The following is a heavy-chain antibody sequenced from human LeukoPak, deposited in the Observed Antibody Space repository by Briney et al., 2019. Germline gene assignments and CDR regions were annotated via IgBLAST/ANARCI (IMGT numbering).Heavy chain of an antibody. J-gene: IGHJ4*02. V-gene: IGHV3-30-3*01. CDR3: ARGYWWNYDY. CDR1: GFTFSDYA. CDR2: ISKDGSDK. D-gene: IGHD1-7*01. Sequence: PGGFLRLSCAASGFTFSDYAMHWVRQAPGKGLEWVAVISKDGSDKYYPGSVRGRFTISRDNSKNTIYLQMDSLRAEDTAIYYCARGYWWNYDYWGQGTLVTVSS.